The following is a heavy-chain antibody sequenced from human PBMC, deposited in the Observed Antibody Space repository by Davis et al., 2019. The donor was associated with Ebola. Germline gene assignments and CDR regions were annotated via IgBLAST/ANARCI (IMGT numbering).Heavy chain of an antibody. CDR3: AKHYGNGRRYFDS. D-gene: IGHD3-16*01. CDR2: ISNDGNYK. Sequence: GESLKISCAASGFTFGNYGMHWVRQAPGRGLEWVAVISNDGNYKHYADSVKGRFTISRDNSKNTLYLQMNSLRAEDTAIYYCAKHYGNGRRYFDSWGQGTLVTVAS. J-gene: IGHJ4*02. CDR1: GFTFGNYG. V-gene: IGHV3-30*18.